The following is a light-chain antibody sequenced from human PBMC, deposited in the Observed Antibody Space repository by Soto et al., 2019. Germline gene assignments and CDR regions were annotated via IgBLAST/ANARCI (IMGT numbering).Light chain of an antibody. CDR1: QSVSSN. J-gene: IGKJ1*01. Sequence: EIVLTQSPATLSVSPGERATLSCRASQSVSSNLAWYQQKTGQAPRLLIYGASSRATGIPDRFSGSGSGTDFTLTISRLEPEDVAVYYCQQYGSSPWTFGQGTKVDIK. V-gene: IGKV3-20*01. CDR3: QQYGSSPWT. CDR2: GAS.